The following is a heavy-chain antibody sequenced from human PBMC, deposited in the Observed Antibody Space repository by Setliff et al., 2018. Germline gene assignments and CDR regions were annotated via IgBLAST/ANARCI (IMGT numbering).Heavy chain of an antibody. V-gene: IGHV3-11*04. CDR1: GESFSNNY. D-gene: IGHD3-9*01. Sequence: LSLTCSVYGESFSNNYWSWVRQAPGKGLEWVSKTHRDGVTVYSDSVRGRHIVSRDIAMNSLCLQMTRLRAEDTAVYYCARRLPYFGMDVWGQGTTVTVSS. J-gene: IGHJ6*02. CDR3: ARRLPYFGMDV. CDR2: THRDGVTV.